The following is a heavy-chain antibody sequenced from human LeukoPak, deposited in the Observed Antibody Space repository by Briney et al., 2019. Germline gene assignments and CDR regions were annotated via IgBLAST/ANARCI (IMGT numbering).Heavy chain of an antibody. J-gene: IGHJ5*02. CDR2: INPNSGGT. D-gene: IGHD3-3*01. Sequence: ASVKVSCKASGYTFTGYYMHWVRQAPGQGLEWMGWINPNSGGTNYAQKFQGRVTMTRDTSISTAYMELSRLRSDDTAVYYCARGYPSDFWSGYYGNWFDPWGQGTLVTVSS. CDR1: GYTFTGYY. CDR3: ARGYPSDFWSGYYGNWFDP. V-gene: IGHV1-2*02.